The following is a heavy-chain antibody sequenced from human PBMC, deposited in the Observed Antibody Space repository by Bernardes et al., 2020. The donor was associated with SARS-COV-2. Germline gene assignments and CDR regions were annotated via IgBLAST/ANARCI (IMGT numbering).Heavy chain of an antibody. CDR3: AIYYNDDSGYPPDAFDM. J-gene: IGHJ3*02. CDR2: IYPSDSDT. Sequence: GESLKISCKSSGFTFTDYWIAWVRQMPGKGLEWMGIIYPSDSDTRYSPSFQGQVTMSADRSISAAFLQWTSLRASDTAMYYCAIYYNDDSGYPPDAFDMWGQGTMVTVSS. V-gene: IGHV5-51*01. D-gene: IGHD3-22*01. CDR1: GFTFTDYW.